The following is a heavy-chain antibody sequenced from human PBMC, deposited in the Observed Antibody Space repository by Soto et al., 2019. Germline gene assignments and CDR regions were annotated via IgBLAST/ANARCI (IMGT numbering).Heavy chain of an antibody. CDR3: AHRRGASTTGGAFDI. V-gene: IGHV2-5*01. CDR1: GFSFSTSGAG. J-gene: IGHJ3*02. Sequence: QITVKESGPTLVTPTQPLTLTCTFSGFSFSTSGAGVGWIRQPPGKALEWLALIFWNDDKRYTPSLNSRLTKTKDTSKNPVGLTMSNLDPADTATYFCAHRRGASTTGGAFDIWGLGTKVTVSS. D-gene: IGHD1-1*01. CDR2: IFWNDDK.